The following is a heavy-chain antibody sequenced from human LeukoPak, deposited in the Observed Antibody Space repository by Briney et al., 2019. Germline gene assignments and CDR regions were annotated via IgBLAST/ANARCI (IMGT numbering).Heavy chain of an antibody. CDR2: IRSKAYGGTT. D-gene: IGHD2-2*01. J-gene: IGHJ4*02. CDR1: GFTFGDYA. V-gene: IGHV3-49*03. Sequence: PGRSLRLSCTASGFTFGDYAMSWFRQAPGKGLEWVGFIRSKAYGGTTEYAASVKGRFTISRDDSKSIAYLQMNSLKTEDTAVSYCTRDSPRYCSSTSCYEEEGDYWGQGTLVTVSS. CDR3: TRDSPRYCSSTSCYEEEGDY.